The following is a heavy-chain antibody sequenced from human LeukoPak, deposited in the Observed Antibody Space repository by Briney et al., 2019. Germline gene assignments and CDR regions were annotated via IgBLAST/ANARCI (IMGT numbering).Heavy chain of an antibody. D-gene: IGHD3-10*01. CDR3: ARVRAGSYFDY. Sequence: PGGSLRLSCAASGFTFSNYGMSWVRQAPGKGLEWVASIKQDGSEKFYVDSVKGRFTISRDNAKNSLYLQMNSLRADDTAVYYCARVRAGSYFDYWGQGTPVXVSS. J-gene: IGHJ4*02. CDR1: GFTFSNYG. CDR2: IKQDGSEK. V-gene: IGHV3-7*01.